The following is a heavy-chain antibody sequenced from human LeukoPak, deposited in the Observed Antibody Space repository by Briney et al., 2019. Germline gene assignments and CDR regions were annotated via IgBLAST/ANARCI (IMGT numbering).Heavy chain of an antibody. Sequence: ASVKVSCKASGYIFTSYGISWVRQAPGQGLEWMGWISAYNGNTNYAQKLQGRVTMTTDTSTSTAYMELRSLRSDDTAVYYCARDFVVVVAATGVNWFDPWGQGTLVTVSS. CDR3: ARDFVVVVAATGVNWFDP. J-gene: IGHJ5*02. CDR2: ISAYNGNT. CDR1: GYIFTSYG. D-gene: IGHD2-15*01. V-gene: IGHV1-18*01.